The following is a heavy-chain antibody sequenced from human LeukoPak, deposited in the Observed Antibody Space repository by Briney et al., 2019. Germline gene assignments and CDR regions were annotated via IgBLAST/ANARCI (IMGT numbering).Heavy chain of an antibody. Sequence: TGGSLRLSCAASGFTFSSYSMNWVRQAPGKGLEWVSSISSSSRYIYYADSVKGRFTISRDNAKNSLYLQMNSLRAEDTAVYYCARGGVTTYRDYWGQGTLVTVSS. J-gene: IGHJ4*02. D-gene: IGHD4-17*01. V-gene: IGHV3-21*01. CDR2: ISSSSRYI. CDR1: GFTFSSYS. CDR3: ARGGVTTYRDY.